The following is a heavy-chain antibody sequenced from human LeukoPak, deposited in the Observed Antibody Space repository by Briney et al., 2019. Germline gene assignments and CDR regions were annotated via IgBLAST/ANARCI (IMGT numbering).Heavy chain of an antibody. Sequence: PGRSLRLSCAASGFTFSNYGMHWVRQAPGKGLEWVALISNDGTHKYYADSVKGRFTISRDNSKNTLYLQMNSLRAEDTAVYYCAREYCSSTSCRFDYWGQGTLVTVSS. CDR2: ISNDGTHK. J-gene: IGHJ4*02. CDR3: AREYCSSTSCRFDY. V-gene: IGHV3-30*03. D-gene: IGHD2-2*01. CDR1: GFTFSNYG.